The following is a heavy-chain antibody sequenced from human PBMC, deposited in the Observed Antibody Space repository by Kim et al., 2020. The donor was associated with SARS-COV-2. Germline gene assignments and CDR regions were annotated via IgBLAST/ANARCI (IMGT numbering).Heavy chain of an antibody. J-gene: IGHJ6*02. D-gene: IGHD6-13*01. CDR2: ISYDGSNK. Sequence: GGSLRLSCAASGFTFSSYAMNWVRQAPGKGLEWVAVISYDGSNKYYVDSVKGRFTISRDNSKNTLYLQMNSLRAEDTAVYYCARSAGYYYYGMDVWGQGT. CDR3: ARSAGYYYYGMDV. V-gene: IGHV3-30*04. CDR1: GFTFSSYA.